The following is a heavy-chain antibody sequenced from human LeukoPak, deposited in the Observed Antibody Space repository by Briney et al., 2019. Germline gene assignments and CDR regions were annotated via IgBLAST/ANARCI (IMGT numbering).Heavy chain of an antibody. J-gene: IGHJ4*02. D-gene: IGHD2-15*01. CDR2: MNPNSGNT. Sequence: ASVKVSFKASGYTFTIYDINWVRQATGQGLEWMGWMNPNSGNTGYAQKFQGRVTMTRNTSISTAYMELSSLRSEDTAVYYCARGPPYCSGGSCYSGYWGQGTLVTVSS. CDR3: ARGPPYCSGGSCYSGY. CDR1: GYTFTIYD. V-gene: IGHV1-8*01.